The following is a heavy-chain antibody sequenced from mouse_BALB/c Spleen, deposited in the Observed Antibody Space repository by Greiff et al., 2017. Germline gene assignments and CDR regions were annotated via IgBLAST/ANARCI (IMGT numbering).Heavy chain of an antibody. CDR2: ISNGGGST. CDR1: GFTFSSYT. D-gene: IGHD1-1*01. J-gene: IGHJ3*01. CDR3: ARDYYGSSYAY. Sequence: DVQLVESGGGLVQPGGSLKLSCAASGFTFSSYTMSWVRQTPEKRLEWVAYISNGGGSTYYPDTVKGRFTISRDNAKNTLYLQMSSLKSEDTAMYYCARDYYGSSYAYWGQGTLVTVSA. V-gene: IGHV5-12-2*01.